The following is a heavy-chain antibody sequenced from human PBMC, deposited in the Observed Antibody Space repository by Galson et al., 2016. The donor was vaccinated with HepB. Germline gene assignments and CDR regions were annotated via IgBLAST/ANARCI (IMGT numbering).Heavy chain of an antibody. CDR2: ISSTTTYI. D-gene: IGHD4-11*01. V-gene: IGHV3-21*01. CDR3: ARNLYSGADYSVDY. CDR1: GFTFSSYS. Sequence: SLRLSCAASGFTFSSYSMNWVRQAPGKGLEWVSSISSTTTYIYYADSVKGRFTISRDNAKNSLYLQMDSLRAEDTALYYCARNLYSGADYSVDYWGQGTLVTVS. J-gene: IGHJ4*02.